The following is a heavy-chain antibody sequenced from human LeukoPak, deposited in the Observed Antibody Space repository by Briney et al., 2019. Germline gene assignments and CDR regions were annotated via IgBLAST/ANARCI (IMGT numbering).Heavy chain of an antibody. CDR2: IYNGGST. CDR1: GVSISSSTYY. Sequence: SETLSLTCTVSGVSISSSTYYWGWIRQPPGKGLEWITSIYNGGSTYYSPSLKSRVAISVDTSKNQLSLKLSSVTAADTALYYCARHYDTSRYYYSFDYWGQGTLVTVSS. CDR3: ARHYDTSRYYYSFDY. J-gene: IGHJ4*02. D-gene: IGHD3-22*01. V-gene: IGHV4-39*01.